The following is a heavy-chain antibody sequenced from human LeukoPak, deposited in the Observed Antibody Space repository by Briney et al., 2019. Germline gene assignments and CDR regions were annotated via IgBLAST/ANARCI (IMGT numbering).Heavy chain of an antibody. V-gene: IGHV3-7*01. CDR1: GVSIINYW. Sequence: GGSLRLSCVASGVSIINYWMTWVRQAPGRGLEWVANIKQNGSVKYSVKSVKGRFTVSRDNAKNSLYLQMNSLRADDTAVYYCASVPYSGGSHFDYWGQGTLVTVSS. CDR3: ASVPYSGGSHFDY. CDR2: IKQNGSVK. D-gene: IGHD6-19*01. J-gene: IGHJ4*02.